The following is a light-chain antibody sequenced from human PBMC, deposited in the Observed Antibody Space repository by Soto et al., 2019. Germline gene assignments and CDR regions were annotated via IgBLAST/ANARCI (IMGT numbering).Light chain of an antibody. J-gene: IGKJ3*01. Sequence: EIVMTQSPATLSVSPGERVTLSCRASQSVSINLAWYQQKPGQAPRLLIYGASTRATGIPARFSGSGSGTDFALTISSLQSEDLAVYYCQQYQSWPPRTFGPGTKVDIK. V-gene: IGKV3-15*01. CDR2: GAS. CDR3: QQYQSWPPRT. CDR1: QSVSIN.